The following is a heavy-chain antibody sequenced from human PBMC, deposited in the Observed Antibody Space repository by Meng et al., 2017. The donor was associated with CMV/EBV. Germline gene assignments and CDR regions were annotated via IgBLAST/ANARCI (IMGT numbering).Heavy chain of an antibody. J-gene: IGHJ4*02. CDR1: GGTFSSYA. CDR3: ARDSPDYSSSWYLGY. CDR2: IIPIFGTA. V-gene: IGHV1-69*05. D-gene: IGHD6-13*01. Sequence: SVKVSCKASGGTFSSYAISWVRQAPGQGLEWMGGIIPIFGTANYAQKFQGRVTITTDESTSTAYMELSSLRSEDTAVYYCARDSPDYSSSWYLGYWGQGTLVTVSS.